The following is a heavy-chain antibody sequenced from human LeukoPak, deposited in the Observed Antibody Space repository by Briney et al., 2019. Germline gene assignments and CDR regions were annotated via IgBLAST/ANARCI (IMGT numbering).Heavy chain of an antibody. CDR2: ISGSGGST. CDR1: GFTFSSYG. V-gene: IGHV3-23*01. D-gene: IGHD3-10*01. J-gene: IGHJ4*02. CDR3: ARDSIRGFDY. Sequence: GGSLRLSCAASGFTFSSYGMSWVRQAPGKGLEWVSAISGSGGSTYYADSVKGRFTISRDNAKNTLYLQMNSLRAEDTAVYYCARDSIRGFDYWGQGTLVTVSS.